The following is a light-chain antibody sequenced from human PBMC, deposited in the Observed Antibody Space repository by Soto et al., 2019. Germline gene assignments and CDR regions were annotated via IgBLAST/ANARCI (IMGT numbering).Light chain of an antibody. CDR2: AAF. Sequence: DIQMTQSPSSLSASVGDRVTIICRASQSISSFLNWYQQKPGKAPKLLIFAAFSLQSGVPSRFSGSGSGTDFTLSISSLQPEDFSTYYCQQGSTTPITFGLGTRLEIK. V-gene: IGKV1-39*01. CDR3: QQGSTTPIT. CDR1: QSISSF. J-gene: IGKJ5*01.